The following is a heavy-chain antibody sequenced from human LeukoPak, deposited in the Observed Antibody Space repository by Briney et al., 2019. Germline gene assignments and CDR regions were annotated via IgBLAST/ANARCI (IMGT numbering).Heavy chain of an antibody. CDR3: ARGISMVRGVIPSYNWFDP. CDR2: INSDGSST. V-gene: IGHV3-74*01. CDR1: GFTFSSYW. J-gene: IGHJ5*02. Sequence: GGSLRLSCAASGFTFSSYWMHWVRQAPGKGLVWVSRINSDGSSTSYADSVKGRFTISRDNAKNTLYLQMNSLRAEDTAVYYCARGISMVRGVIPSYNWFDPWGQGTLVTVSS. D-gene: IGHD3-10*01.